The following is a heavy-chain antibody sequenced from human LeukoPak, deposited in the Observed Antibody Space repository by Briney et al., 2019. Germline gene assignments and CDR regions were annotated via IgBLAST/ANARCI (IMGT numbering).Heavy chain of an antibody. J-gene: IGHJ4*02. V-gene: IGHV4-31*03. D-gene: IGHD4-17*01. CDR3: ARGDNGDYMIDH. CDR2: IYYGGST. CDR1: GGSISGGGHY. Sequence: SETLSLTCTVSGGSISGGGHYWSWVRQLPGKGLEWIGYIYYGGSTYYNPSLKSRVIISVDTSKNQFSLKLSSVTAADTAVYYCARGDNGDYMIDHWGQGTLVTVSS.